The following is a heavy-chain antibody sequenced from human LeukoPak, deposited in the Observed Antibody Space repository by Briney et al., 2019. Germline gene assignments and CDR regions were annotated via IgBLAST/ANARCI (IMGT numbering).Heavy chain of an antibody. CDR1: GITLSNYG. D-gene: IGHD6-13*01. CDR2: ISDRGGRT. Sequence: GGSLRLSCAVSGITLSNYGMSWVRQAPGKGLEWVAGISDRGGRTNYADSVKGRFTISRDNSKNTLYLQMNSLRAEDTAVYYCAKDSEGVGSSWYGYFDYWGQGTLVTVSS. V-gene: IGHV3-23*01. J-gene: IGHJ4*02. CDR3: AKDSEGVGSSWYGYFDY.